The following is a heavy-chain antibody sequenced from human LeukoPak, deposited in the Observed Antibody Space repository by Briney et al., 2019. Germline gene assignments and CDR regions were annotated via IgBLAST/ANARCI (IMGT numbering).Heavy chain of an antibody. CDR3: AREGYYDSSGYYTANFDY. Sequence: GASVKVSCKASGGTFSSYAISWVRQAPGQGLEWMGGIIPIFGTANYAQKFQGRVTITADKSTSTAYMELSSLRSEDTAVYYCAREGYYDSSGYYTANFDYWGQGTLVTVSS. V-gene: IGHV1-69*06. J-gene: IGHJ4*02. CDR1: GGTFSSYA. D-gene: IGHD3-22*01. CDR2: IIPIFGTA.